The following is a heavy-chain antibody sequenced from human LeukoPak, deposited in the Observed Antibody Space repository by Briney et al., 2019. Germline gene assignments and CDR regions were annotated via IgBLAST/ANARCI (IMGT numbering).Heavy chain of an antibody. CDR2: IYHSGST. V-gene: IGHV4-38-2*02. Sequence: SETLSLTCTVSGYSISSGYYWGWIRQPPGKGLEWIGSIYHSGSTYYNPSLKSRVTISVDTSKNQFSLKLSSVTAADTAVYHCARDRKWFGELFGIDYWGQGTLVTVSS. CDR3: ARDRKWFGELFGIDY. J-gene: IGHJ4*02. CDR1: GYSISSGYY. D-gene: IGHD3-10*01.